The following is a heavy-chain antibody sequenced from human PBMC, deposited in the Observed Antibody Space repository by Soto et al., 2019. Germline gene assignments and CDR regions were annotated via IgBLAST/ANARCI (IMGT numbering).Heavy chain of an antibody. CDR3: TGLGIAAAGNWFDP. CDR2: IRSKAYGGTT. V-gene: IGHV3-49*05. D-gene: IGHD6-13*01. J-gene: IGHJ5*02. Sequence: EVQLVESGGGLVKPGRSLRLSCTASGFTFGDYAMSWFRQAPGKGLEWVGFIRSKAYGGTTEYAASVKGRFTISRDDSKSIAYLQMNSLKSEDTAVYYCTGLGIAAAGNWFDPWGQGTMVTVSS. CDR1: GFTFGDYA.